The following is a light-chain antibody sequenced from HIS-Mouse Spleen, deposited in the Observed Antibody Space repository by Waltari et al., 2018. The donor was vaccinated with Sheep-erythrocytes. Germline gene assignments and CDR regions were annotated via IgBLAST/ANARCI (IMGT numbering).Light chain of an antibody. V-gene: IGLV1-40*01. CDR3: QSDDSSLSGSV. J-gene: IGLJ2*01. CDR2: GNS. CDR1: RSNIGAGYD. Sequence: QSVLTQPPSVSGAPGQRVTISCAGSRSNIGAGYDVHWYQQLPGTAPKLLIHGNSTRPSGGPDRFSGPKSGTSASQAITGLQAEDEADYYCQSDDSSLSGSVFGGGTKLTVL.